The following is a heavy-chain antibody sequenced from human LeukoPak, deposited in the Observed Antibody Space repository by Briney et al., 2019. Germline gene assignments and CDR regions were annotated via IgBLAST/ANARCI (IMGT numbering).Heavy chain of an antibody. J-gene: IGHJ4*02. CDR2: INPNSGGT. D-gene: IGHD4-17*01. CDR1: GYTFTGYY. V-gene: IGHV1-2*02. CDR3: AREDSTVTTIIVDY. Sequence: ASVKVSCKASGYTFTGYYMHWVRQAPGQGLEWMGWINPNSGGTNYAQKFQGRVTMTRDTSISTTYMELSRLRSDDTAVYYCAREDSTVTTIIVDYWGQGTLVTVSS.